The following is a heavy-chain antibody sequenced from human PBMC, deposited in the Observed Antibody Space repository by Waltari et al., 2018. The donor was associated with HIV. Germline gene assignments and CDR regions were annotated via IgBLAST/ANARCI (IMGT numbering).Heavy chain of an antibody. CDR3: ARDRSSSWYGKDYYYFGMDV. CDR1: GFTFSRYG. Sequence: QVQVVQSGGGVVQPGRSLRLSCAGAGFTFSRYGMHWVRQAPGKGVGWVAIIWYDGSNKYYADSVNGRFAISRDNSKNTVYLQMNSLRAEDTAVYYCARDRSSSWYGKDYYYFGMDVWGQGTTVTVSS. CDR2: IWYDGSNK. D-gene: IGHD6-13*01. J-gene: IGHJ6*02. V-gene: IGHV3-33*01.